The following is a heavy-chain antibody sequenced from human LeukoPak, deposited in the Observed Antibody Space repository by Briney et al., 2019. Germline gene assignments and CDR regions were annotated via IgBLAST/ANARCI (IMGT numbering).Heavy chain of an antibody. CDR3: ARVGRGWDLTPEYAFDI. CDR2: IYYSGST. V-gene: IGHV4-39*07. D-gene: IGHD1-14*01. Sequence: PSETLSLTCTVSGGSISRRSYYWGWIRQPPEKGLEWIGNIYYSGSTYYNPSLKSRVTISLDTSKNHFSLKLSSVTAADTAMYYCARVGRGWDLTPEYAFDIWGQGTMVTVSS. J-gene: IGHJ3*02. CDR1: GGSISRRSYY.